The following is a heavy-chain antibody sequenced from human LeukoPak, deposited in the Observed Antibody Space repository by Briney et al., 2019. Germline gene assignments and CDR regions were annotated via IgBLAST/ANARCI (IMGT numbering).Heavy chain of an antibody. CDR2: IYYSGST. CDR1: GGSISSYY. Sequence: PSETLSLTCTVSGGSISSYYWSWIRQPPGKGLGWIGYIYYSGSTNYNPSLKSRVTISVDTSKNQFSLKLSSVTAADTAVYYCARHQRNYYDSSGYYDTFDYWGQGTRVTVSS. CDR3: ARHQRNYYDSSGYYDTFDY. V-gene: IGHV4-59*08. D-gene: IGHD3-22*01. J-gene: IGHJ4*02.